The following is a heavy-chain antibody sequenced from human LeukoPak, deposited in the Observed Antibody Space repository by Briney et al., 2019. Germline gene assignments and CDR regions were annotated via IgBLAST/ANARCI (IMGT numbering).Heavy chain of an antibody. D-gene: IGHD6-13*01. V-gene: IGHV3-21*01. CDR1: GFTFSSYS. CDR2: ICSDTSYI. CDR3: AREGRGIAATKRMYYFDY. Sequence: GGSLRLSCAASGFTFSSYSMNWVRQAPGKGLEWVSSICSDTSYIYYADSMKGRFTISRDNAKNSLYLQMNSLRAEDTAVYYCAREGRGIAATKRMYYFDYWGQGTLVTVSS. J-gene: IGHJ4*02.